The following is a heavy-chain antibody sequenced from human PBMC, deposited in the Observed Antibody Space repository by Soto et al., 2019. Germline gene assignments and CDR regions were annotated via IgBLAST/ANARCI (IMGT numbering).Heavy chain of an antibody. D-gene: IGHD2-21*01. Sequence: EVHLVQSGGGLVQPGESLSLSCVASGFTFNDYAMHWVRQTPGKGLEWVAALSNRGSSAYYADTVQGRFTISRDKSTKTLSLHMHTLRVEDTAVYFCAKAFCDAATCFPCESWGQGTPVAVSP. CDR3: AKAFCDAATCFPCES. J-gene: IGHJ4*02. V-gene: IGHV3-23*04. CDR2: LSNRGSSA. CDR1: GFTFNDYA.